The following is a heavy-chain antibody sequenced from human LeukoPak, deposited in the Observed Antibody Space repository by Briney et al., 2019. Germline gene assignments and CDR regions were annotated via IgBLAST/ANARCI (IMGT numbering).Heavy chain of an antibody. Sequence: GGSLRLSCAASGFTFSSYWMSWVRQAPGKGLEWVANIKQDGSEKYYVDSVKGRFTISRDNAKNSLYQQMNSLRAEDTAVYYCARDLPCSSSWYKDLPHYFDYWGQGTLVTVSS. V-gene: IGHV3-7*03. CDR1: GFTFSSYW. CDR3: ARDLPCSSSWYKDLPHYFDY. J-gene: IGHJ4*02. CDR2: IKQDGSEK. D-gene: IGHD6-13*01.